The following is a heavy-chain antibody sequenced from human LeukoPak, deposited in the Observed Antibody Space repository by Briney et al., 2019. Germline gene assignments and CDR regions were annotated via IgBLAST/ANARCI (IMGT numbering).Heavy chain of an antibody. CDR3: AKAPATGEGYYFYYMDV. Sequence: GGSLRLSCAASGFASGCTFSDYAVSWVRQAPGKGPEWVASVNGRGATTYYADSVRGRFTISRDNSKNTVYLQMISLGADDTAVYFCAKAPATGEGYYFYYMDVWGKGTTVTVSS. J-gene: IGHJ6*03. V-gene: IGHV3-23*01. CDR2: VNGRGATT. CDR1: GFASGCTFSDYA. D-gene: IGHD7-27*01.